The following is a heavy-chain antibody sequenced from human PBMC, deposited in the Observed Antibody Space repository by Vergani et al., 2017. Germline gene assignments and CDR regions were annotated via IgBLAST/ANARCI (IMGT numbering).Heavy chain of an antibody. J-gene: IGHJ6*02. CDR3: ARGTHIYFSGGSCLSPYYYGMDV. D-gene: IGHD2-15*01. CDR1: GGTFSSYA. CDR2: IIPIFGTA. Sequence: QVQLVQSGAEVKKPGSSVKVSCKASGGTFSSYAISWVRQAPGQGLEWMGGIIPIFGTANYAQKFQGRVTITADESTSTAYMELSSLRSEDTAVYYCARGTHIYFSGGSCLSPYYYGMDVWGQGTTVTVSS. V-gene: IGHV1-69*12.